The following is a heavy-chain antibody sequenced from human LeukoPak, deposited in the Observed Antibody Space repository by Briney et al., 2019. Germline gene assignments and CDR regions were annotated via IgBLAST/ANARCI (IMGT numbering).Heavy chain of an antibody. CDR2: ISGDGVFA. J-gene: IGHJ4*02. D-gene: IGHD6-6*01. Sequence: PGGSLRLSCAASGFTFDDYVLHWVRQATGKGLEWVSLISGDGVFAYYADSVKGRFTVSRDNSRDSLYLHMNSMRTEDTALYYCAKAYSSSSSGYFDYWGQGTLVTVSS. CDR1: GFTFDDYV. V-gene: IGHV3-43*02. CDR3: AKAYSSSSSGYFDY.